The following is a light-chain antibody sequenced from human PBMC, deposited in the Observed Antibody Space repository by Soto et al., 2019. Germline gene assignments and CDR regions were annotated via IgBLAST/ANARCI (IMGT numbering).Light chain of an antibody. CDR2: AAS. J-gene: IGKJ1*01. CDR3: HQYASSRT. CDR1: QSGSSRY. Sequence: EIVLTQSPVTLSLSPGERATLSCRASQSGSSRYFAWYQQKPGQAPRLLIYAASSRAAGIPDRFSGSGSGTDFSLTISRLEPEDFAVYYCHQYASSRTFGPGTKVE. V-gene: IGKV3-20*01.